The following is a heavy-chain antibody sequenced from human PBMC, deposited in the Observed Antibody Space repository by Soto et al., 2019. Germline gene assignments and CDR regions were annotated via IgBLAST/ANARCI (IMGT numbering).Heavy chain of an antibody. D-gene: IGHD6-6*01. V-gene: IGHV4-34*01. CDR3: AREQKELVLGYYYYYYMDV. CDR2: IKHSGST. CDR1: GGSFSGYY. Sequence: QVQLRQWGAGLLKPSETRSLTCAVYGGSFSGYYWSWIRQPPGKGRERIGEIKHSGSTNYNPSLKSRVTISVDTSKNQFSLKLSSVSAADTAVYYWAREQKELVLGYYYYYYMDVWGKGTTVTVSS. J-gene: IGHJ6*03.